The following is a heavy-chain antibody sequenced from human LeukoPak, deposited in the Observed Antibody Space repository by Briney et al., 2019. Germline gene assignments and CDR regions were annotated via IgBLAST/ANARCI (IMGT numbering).Heavy chain of an antibody. CDR3: ARGRREYYYDSSGYYYPH. J-gene: IGHJ4*02. CDR2: IIPIFGTA. D-gene: IGHD3-22*01. CDR1: GGTFSSYA. Sequence: SVKVSCKASGGTFSSYAISWMRQAPGQGLEWMGRIIPIFGTANYAQKFQGRVTITTDESTSTAYMELSSLTSEDTAVYYCARGRREYYYDSSGYYYPHWGQGTLVTVSS. V-gene: IGHV1-69*05.